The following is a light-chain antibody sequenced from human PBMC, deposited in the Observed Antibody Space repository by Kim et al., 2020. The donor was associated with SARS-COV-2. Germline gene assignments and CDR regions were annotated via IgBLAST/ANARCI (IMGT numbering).Light chain of an antibody. CDR3: QVWDSSTHV. CDR2: RDN. V-gene: IGLV3-9*01. CDR1: NIGTKN. Sequence: SYELTQPLSVSVALGQTARITCGGNNIGTKNVHWYQQKPGQAPVLVIYRDNNRPSGIPERFSGSNSGNTATLTISRAQAGDEADYYCQVWDSSTHVFGAGTKVTV. J-gene: IGLJ1*01.